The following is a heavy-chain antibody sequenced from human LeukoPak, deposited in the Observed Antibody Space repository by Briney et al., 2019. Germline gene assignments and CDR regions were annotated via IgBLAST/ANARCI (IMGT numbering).Heavy chain of an antibody. Sequence: PGGSLRLSCAAPGFTFRSYSMTWGPQAPGKGLGGVSSISSSSHIYYADSVKGRFTISRDNAKNSLYLQMNSLRAEDTAVYYCARASSVAGTGGLWGQGTLVTVSS. CDR2: ISSSSHI. CDR1: GFTFRSYS. V-gene: IGHV3-21*01. D-gene: IGHD6-19*01. CDR3: ARASSVAGTGGL. J-gene: IGHJ4*02.